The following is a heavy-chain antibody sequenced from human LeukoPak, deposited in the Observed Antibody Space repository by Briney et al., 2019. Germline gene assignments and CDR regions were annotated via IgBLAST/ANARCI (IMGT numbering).Heavy chain of an antibody. V-gene: IGHV1-8*01. CDR3: ARGRVVVVVAATPNYYYGMDV. CDR2: MNPNSGNT. Sequence: ASVKVSCKASGYTFTSYDINWVRQATGQGLEWMGWMNPNSGNTGYAQKFQGRVTMTRNTSISTAYMELSSLRSEDTAVYYCARGRVVVVVAATPNYYYGMDVWGQGTTVTVSS. CDR1: GYTFTSYD. D-gene: IGHD2-15*01. J-gene: IGHJ6*02.